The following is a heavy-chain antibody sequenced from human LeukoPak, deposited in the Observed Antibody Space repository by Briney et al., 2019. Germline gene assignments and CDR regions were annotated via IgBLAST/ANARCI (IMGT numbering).Heavy chain of an antibody. J-gene: IGHJ4*02. CDR1: GGSISSGSYY. CDR2: IYTSGST. CDR3: ARDVGATTAFDY. D-gene: IGHD1-26*01. V-gene: IGHV4-61*02. Sequence: PSQTLSLTCTVSGGSISSGSYYWSWIRQPAGKGLEWIGRIYTSGSTNYNPSLKSRVTISVDTSKNQFSLKLSSVTAADTAVYYCARDVGATTAFDYWGQGTLVIVSS.